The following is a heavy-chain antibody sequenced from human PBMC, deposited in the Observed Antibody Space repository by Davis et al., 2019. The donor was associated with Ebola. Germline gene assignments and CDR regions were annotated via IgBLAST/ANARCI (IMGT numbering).Heavy chain of an antibody. J-gene: IGHJ4*02. CDR2: VRSNAYGMTT. V-gene: IGHV3-49*02. CDR1: GFTFGYYS. CDR3: ARDDSPDPY. D-gene: IGHD3-22*01. Sequence: GESLKISCSASGFTFGYYSMSWVRQAPGKGLEWLGFVRSNAYGMTTEYAASVEGRFTISRDDSKSIAYLQMSSLKIEDTAIYYCARDDSPDPYWGQGTLVTVSS.